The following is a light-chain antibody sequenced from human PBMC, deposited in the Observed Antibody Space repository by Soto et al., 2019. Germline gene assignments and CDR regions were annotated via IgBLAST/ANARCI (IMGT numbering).Light chain of an antibody. CDR3: QQRSNWPPGGT. V-gene: IGKV3-11*01. CDR1: QSASSY. CDR2: DAS. Sequence: EIVLTQSPATLSLSPGEGATLSCSASQSASSYLAWYQQKPGQAPRLLIYDASNRATGVPARFSGSGSGTDFTLTISSLEPEDFAVYYCQQRSNWPPGGTFGQGTKLAIK. J-gene: IGKJ2*01.